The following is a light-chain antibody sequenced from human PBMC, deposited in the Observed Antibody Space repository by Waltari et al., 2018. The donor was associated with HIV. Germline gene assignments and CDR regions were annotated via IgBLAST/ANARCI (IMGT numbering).Light chain of an antibody. CDR1: SSDLGHYTY. CDR2: EVS. J-gene: IGLJ1*01. Sequence: QSAPTQPASVSGSPGPSITISCPGTSSDLGHYTYVSWYQQSPGKAPKLMIYEVSNRPSGVSNRFSGSKSGNTASLTISGLQAEDEADYYCSSYISTTTLFGTGTKVTVL. CDR3: SSYISTTTL. V-gene: IGLV2-14*01.